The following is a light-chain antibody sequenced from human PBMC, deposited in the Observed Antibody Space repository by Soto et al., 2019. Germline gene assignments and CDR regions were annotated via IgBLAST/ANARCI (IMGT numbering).Light chain of an antibody. CDR3: SAYRSWPTIGYG. CDR2: EVS. J-gene: IGLJ6*01. Sequence: LTQPASLYGSPGQSITISCSGTSSDDGGYNYVSWYQQHPGKAPKLMIYEVSNRPSGVSNRFSGSKSGNTASLTISGIQDEDEADYYCSAYRSWPTIGYGVGSSIKVTVL. CDR1: SSDDGGYNY. V-gene: IGLV2-14*01.